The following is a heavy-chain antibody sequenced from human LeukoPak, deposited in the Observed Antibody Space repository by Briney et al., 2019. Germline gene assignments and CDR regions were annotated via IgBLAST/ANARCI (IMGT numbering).Heavy chain of an antibody. V-gene: IGHV4-59*01. CDR1: GGSISSYY. Sequence: SETLSLTCTVSGGSISSYYWSWIRQPPGKGLEWIGYIYYSGSTNYNPSLKSRVTISVDTSKNQFSLKLSSVTAADTAVYYCARDLGVTLPLWYFDLWGRGTLVTVSS. J-gene: IGHJ2*01. D-gene: IGHD2-21*02. CDR3: ARDLGVTLPLWYFDL. CDR2: IYYSGST.